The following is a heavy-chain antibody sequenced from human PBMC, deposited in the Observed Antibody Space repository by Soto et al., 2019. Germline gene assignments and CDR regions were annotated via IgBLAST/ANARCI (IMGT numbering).Heavy chain of an antibody. Sequence: EVRLVESGGGLVQPGGSLRLSCAVSGITLESYWMHWVRQRPGKGLVWVARISGDGNITDYAGFVGGRFTISRDNARDTVFRQMDSLRAEETSVYYCARSMGRGFDPWGQGTLVIVSS. J-gene: IGHJ5*02. CDR1: GITLESYW. CDR2: ISGDGNIT. D-gene: IGHD3-10*01. CDR3: ARSMGRGFDP. V-gene: IGHV3-74*01.